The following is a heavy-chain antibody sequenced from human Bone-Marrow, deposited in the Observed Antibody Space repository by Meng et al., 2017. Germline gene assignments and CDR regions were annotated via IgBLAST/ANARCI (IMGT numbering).Heavy chain of an antibody. CDR1: GGSISSGDYY. CDR3: ARDTDFWSASNWFDP. CDR2: IYYTGTT. Sequence: QLQLQESGSGLGKPSQTPSLTCPASGGSISSGDYYWSWIRQPPGKGLEWIGYIYYTGTTYYNPSLKSRLTISVDTSKNQFSLNLTSVTAADTAVYYCARDTDFWSASNWFDPWGPGTLVTVSS. D-gene: IGHD3-3*01. J-gene: IGHJ5*02. V-gene: IGHV4-30-4*08.